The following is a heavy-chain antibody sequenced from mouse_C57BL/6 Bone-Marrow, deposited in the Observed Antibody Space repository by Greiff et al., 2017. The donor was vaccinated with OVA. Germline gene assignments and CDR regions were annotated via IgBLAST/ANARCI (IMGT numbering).Heavy chain of an antibody. J-gene: IGHJ2*01. CDR1: GFNIKDDY. D-gene: IGHD1-1*01. V-gene: IGHV14-4*01. Sequence: VQLQQSGAELVRPGASVKLSCTASGFNIKDDYMHWVKQRPEQGLEWIGWIDPENGDTEYASKFQGKATITADTSSNTAYLQLSSLTSEDTAVYYCTGRNYGSSFDYWGQGTTLTVSS. CDR2: IDPENGDT. CDR3: TGRNYGSSFDY.